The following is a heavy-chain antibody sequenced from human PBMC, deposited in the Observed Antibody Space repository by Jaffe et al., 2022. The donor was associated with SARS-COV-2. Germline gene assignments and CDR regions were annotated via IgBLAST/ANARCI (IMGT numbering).Heavy chain of an antibody. CDR1: GFTFSSFW. Sequence: EVQLVESGGGLVQPGGSLRLSCAASGFTFSSFWMSWVRQAPGKGLEWVANINQDGSEKYYVDSVKGRFTISRDNAKNSLYLQMSSLRAEDTAVYYCARDDRRSHEYWGQGTLVTVSS. V-gene: IGHV3-7*01. J-gene: IGHJ4*02. CDR3: ARDDRRSHEY. CDR2: INQDGSEK.